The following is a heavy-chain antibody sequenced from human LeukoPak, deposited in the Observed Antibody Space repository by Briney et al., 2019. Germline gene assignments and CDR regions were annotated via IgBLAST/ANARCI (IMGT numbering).Heavy chain of an antibody. CDR1: GFTFSSYN. V-gene: IGHV3-21*06. J-gene: IGHJ3*02. Sequence: PGGSLRLSCAASGFTFSSYNMNWVRQAPGKGLEWVSSTSSGSSYIYYADSVKGRFTISRDNAKNSLHLQMNSLRAEDTAVYYCAGGGLQQQRRDLFDIWGQGTMVTVSS. CDR2: TSSGSSYI. CDR3: AGGGLQQQRRDLFDI. D-gene: IGHD4-11*01.